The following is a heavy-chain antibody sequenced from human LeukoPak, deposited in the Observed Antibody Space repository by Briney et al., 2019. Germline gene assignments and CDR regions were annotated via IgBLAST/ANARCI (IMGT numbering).Heavy chain of an antibody. J-gene: IGHJ4*02. CDR2: IYYSGST. D-gene: IGHD3-22*01. V-gene: IGHV4-39*01. CDR3: ATEGDSSGYFDY. CDR1: GGSISSSSYY. Sequence: SETLSLTCTVSGGSISSSSYYWGWIRQPPGKGLEWIGSIYYSGSTYYNPSLKSRVTISVDTSKNQFSLKLSSVTAADTAVYYCATEGDSSGYFDYWGQGTLVTVSS.